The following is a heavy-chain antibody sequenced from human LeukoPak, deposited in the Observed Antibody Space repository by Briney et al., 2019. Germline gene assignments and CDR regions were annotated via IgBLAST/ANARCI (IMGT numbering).Heavy chain of an antibody. Sequence: PGGSLRLSCAASGFTFSRYSMNWVRQAPGKGLEWVSSISPSSSYIYYADSVRGRFTISRDNAKNSLYLQMNSLRAEDTAVYYCVRDGYGSGLNGGKWFDPWGQGTLVTVSS. CDR2: ISPSSSYI. D-gene: IGHD6-19*01. V-gene: IGHV3-21*04. J-gene: IGHJ5*02. CDR3: VRDGYGSGLNGGKWFDP. CDR1: GFTFSRYS.